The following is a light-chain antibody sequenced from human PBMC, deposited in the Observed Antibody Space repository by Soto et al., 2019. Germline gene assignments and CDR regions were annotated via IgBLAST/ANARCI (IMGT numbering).Light chain of an antibody. CDR3: SSYAGSNILYV. CDR2: EVS. J-gene: IGLJ1*01. Sequence: QSVLPQPPSASGSPGQSVIISCTGTSSDVGGYNYVSWYQQHPGKAPKLMIYEVSKRPSGVPDRFSGSKSGNTASLTVSGLQAEDEADYYCSSYAGSNILYVFGTGTKVTVL. V-gene: IGLV2-8*01. CDR1: SSDVGGYNY.